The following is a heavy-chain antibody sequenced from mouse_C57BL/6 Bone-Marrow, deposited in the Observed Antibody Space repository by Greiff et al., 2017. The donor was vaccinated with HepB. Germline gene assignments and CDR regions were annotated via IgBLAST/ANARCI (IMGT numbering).Heavy chain of an antibody. J-gene: IGHJ1*03. CDR1: GYNFTEYT. Sequence: VQLQQSGAELVKPGASVKLSCKASGYNFTEYTIHWVKQRSGQGLEWIGWFYPGSGSIKYNEKFKDKATLTADKSSSTVYMELSRLTSEDSAVYFCARHEPHYYGSSHWYFDVWGTGTTVTVSS. CDR3: ARHEPHYYGSSHWYFDV. CDR2: FYPGSGSI. D-gene: IGHD1-1*01. V-gene: IGHV1-62-2*01.